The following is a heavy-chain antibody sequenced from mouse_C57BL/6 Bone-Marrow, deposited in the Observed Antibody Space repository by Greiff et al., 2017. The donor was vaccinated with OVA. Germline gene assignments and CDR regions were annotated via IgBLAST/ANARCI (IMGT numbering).Heavy chain of an antibody. J-gene: IGHJ4*01. CDR2: IWSGGST. CDR1: GFSLTSYG. D-gene: IGHD1-1*01. CDR3: ARRTTVVDYYAMDY. Sequence: VKLMESGPGLVQPSQSLSITCTVSGFSLTSYGVHWVRQSPGKGLEWLGVIWSGGSTDYNAAFISRLSISKDNSKSQVFFKMNSLQADDTAIYYCARRTTVVDYYAMDYWGQGTSVTVSS. V-gene: IGHV2-2*01.